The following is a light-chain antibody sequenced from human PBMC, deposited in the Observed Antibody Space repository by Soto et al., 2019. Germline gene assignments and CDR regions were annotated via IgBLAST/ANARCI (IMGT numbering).Light chain of an antibody. V-gene: IGKV3-20*01. CDR2: GAS. J-gene: IGKJ1*01. Sequence: EIVLTQSPGTLSLSPGERATLSCRASQSVSSSYLAWYQQKPGQAPRPLIYGASSRAIGIPDRFSGSGSGTDFTLTISRLEPEYFAVYYCQQHGSSPWTCAQGTKVDIK. CDR1: QSVSSSY. CDR3: QQHGSSPWT.